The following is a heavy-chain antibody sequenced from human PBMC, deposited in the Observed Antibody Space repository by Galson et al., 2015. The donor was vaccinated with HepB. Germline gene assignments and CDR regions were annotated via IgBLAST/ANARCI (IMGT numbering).Heavy chain of an antibody. CDR3: AHGHIAAAHFDY. D-gene: IGHD6-13*01. Sequence: PALVKPTQTLTLTCTFSGFSLSTSGVGVGWIRQPPGKALEWLALIYWDDDKRYSPSLKSRLTITKDTSKNQVVLTMTNMDPVDTATYYCAHGHIAAAHFDYWGQGTLVTVSS. J-gene: IGHJ4*02. CDR2: IYWDDDK. CDR1: GFSLSTSGVG. V-gene: IGHV2-5*02.